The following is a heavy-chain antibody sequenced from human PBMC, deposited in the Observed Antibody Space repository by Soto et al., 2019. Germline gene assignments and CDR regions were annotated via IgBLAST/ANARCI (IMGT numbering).Heavy chain of an antibody. CDR1: GYTITSYN. J-gene: IGHJ6*02. CDR2: IIPIFGTA. V-gene: IGHV1-8*01. D-gene: IGHD3-3*01. Sequence: ASVKVSCKASGYTITSYNINWVRQAPGQGLEWMGWIIPIFGTANYAQKFQGRVTMTRNTSISTAYMELSSLRSEDTAVYYCARVYYDFWSGYHYGMDVWGQGTTVTVSS. CDR3: ARVYYDFWSGYHYGMDV.